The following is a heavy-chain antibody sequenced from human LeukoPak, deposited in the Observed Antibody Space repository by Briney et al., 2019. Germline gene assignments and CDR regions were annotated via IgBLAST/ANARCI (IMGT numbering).Heavy chain of an antibody. CDR1: GGSISSYY. CDR3: TRAASSGPLFTYHMDV. D-gene: IGHD3-22*01. V-gene: IGHV4-59*12. J-gene: IGHJ6*03. Sequence: PSETLSLTCTVSGGSISSYYWSWIRQPPGKGLEWIGYIYYSGSTNYNPSLKSRVTISVDTSKNQFSLKLTSVTAADTAVYYCTRAASSGPLFTYHMDVWGKGTTVTVSS. CDR2: IYYSGST.